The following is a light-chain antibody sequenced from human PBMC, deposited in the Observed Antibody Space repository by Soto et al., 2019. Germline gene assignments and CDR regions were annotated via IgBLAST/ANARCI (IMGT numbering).Light chain of an antibody. CDR3: QQYKSFPLT. J-gene: IGKJ4*01. CDR2: ATS. V-gene: IGKV1-16*02. Sequence: DIQMTQFPSSVSASVGDRVTITCRASEGIDNYVAWFQLRPGKAPRSLIYATSSLQSGVPSKFRGRGSGTEFTLTISSVQPEDFGSYFCQQYKSFPLTFGGGTKLEIK. CDR1: EGIDNY.